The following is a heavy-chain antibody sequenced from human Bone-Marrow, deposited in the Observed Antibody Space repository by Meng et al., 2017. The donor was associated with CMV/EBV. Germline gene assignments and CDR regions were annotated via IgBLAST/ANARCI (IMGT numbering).Heavy chain of an antibody. D-gene: IGHD3-3*01. J-gene: IGHJ4*02. CDR1: GFTVSSNY. CDR2: IYSGGST. Sequence: GESLKISCAASGFTVSSNYMSWVRQAPGKGLEWVSVIYSGGSTYYADSVKGRFTISRDNSKNTLYLQMNSLRAEDTAVYYCAREQRFLEWLLPDYWGQGTLVTVSS. CDR3: AREQRFLEWLLPDY. V-gene: IGHV3-66*02.